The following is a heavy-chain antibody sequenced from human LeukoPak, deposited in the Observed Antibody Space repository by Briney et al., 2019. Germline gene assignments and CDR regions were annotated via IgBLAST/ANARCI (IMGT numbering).Heavy chain of an antibody. V-gene: IGHV1-8*01. CDR3: ARMDRLSATPTTDWFDP. D-gene: IGHD3-16*02. Sequence: ASVKVSCKASGYTFTSYGIIWVRQATGQGLEWMGWMNPKNGATGYAQKFQGRVTMTRDTSIGTAYMELSSLVSEDTAAYYCARMDRLSATPTTDWFDPWGQGTLVTVSS. J-gene: IGHJ5*02. CDR1: GYTFTSYG. CDR2: MNPKNGAT.